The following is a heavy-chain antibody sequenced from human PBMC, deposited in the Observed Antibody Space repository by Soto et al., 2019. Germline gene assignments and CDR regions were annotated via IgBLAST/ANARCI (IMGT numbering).Heavy chain of an antibody. CDR1: GYTFTSYD. CDR2: MNHDSGHT. CDR3: ARSAGGSNVNFDY. Sequence: QVQLVQSGAEVRTPGASVKVSCKASGYTFTSYDINWVRQATGQGPEWMGWMNHDSGHTGYVQKFQGRVTMTRNTAIRTAYMELSSLRSEDTAVYYCARSAGGSNVNFDYWGQGTLVTVSS. D-gene: IGHD6-19*01. J-gene: IGHJ4*02. V-gene: IGHV1-8*01.